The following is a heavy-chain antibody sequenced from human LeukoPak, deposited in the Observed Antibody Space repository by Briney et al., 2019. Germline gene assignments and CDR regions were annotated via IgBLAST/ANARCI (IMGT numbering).Heavy chain of an antibody. CDR1: GFTFTTAW. J-gene: IGHJ4*02. D-gene: IGHD1-14*01. V-gene: IGHV3-15*01. CDR2: IKETTYGGTT. Sequence: GGSLRLSCLGSGFTFTTAWMSWVRQAPGKCLEWVGRIKETTYGGTTYYAAPVRGRFTISRDDSKNTLYLQMDNLRVEDTGVYFCSTDGNYWGQGTLVVVS. CDR3: STDGNY.